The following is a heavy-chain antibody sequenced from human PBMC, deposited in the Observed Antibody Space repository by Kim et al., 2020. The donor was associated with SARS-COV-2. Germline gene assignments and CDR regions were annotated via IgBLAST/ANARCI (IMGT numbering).Heavy chain of an antibody. CDR3: ARDGTYCSSTSCYVLDY. J-gene: IGHJ4*02. D-gene: IGHD2-2*01. V-gene: IGHV4-4*06. Sequence: LKSRVTMSVDTSKNQFSLKLSSVTAADTAVYYCARDGTYCSSTSCYVLDYWGQGTLVTVSS.